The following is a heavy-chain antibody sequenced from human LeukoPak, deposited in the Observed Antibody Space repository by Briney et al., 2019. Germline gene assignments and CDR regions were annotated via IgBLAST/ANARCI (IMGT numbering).Heavy chain of an antibody. CDR2: IYYSGST. CDR3: ASYYYDSSGFGY. CDR1: GGSISSYY. D-gene: IGHD3-22*01. Sequence: SETLSLTCTVSGGSISSYYWSWIRQPPGKGLEWIGYIYYSGSTNYNPSLKSRVTISVDTSKNQLSLKLSSVTAADTAVYYCASYYYDSSGFGYWGQGTLVTVSS. V-gene: IGHV4-59*01. J-gene: IGHJ4*02.